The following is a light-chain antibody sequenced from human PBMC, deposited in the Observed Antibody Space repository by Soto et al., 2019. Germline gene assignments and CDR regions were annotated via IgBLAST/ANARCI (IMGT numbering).Light chain of an antibody. CDR1: QDVYIY. V-gene: IGKV1-33*01. J-gene: IGKJ2*01. CDR3: QQYDTVPPYA. Sequence: IQLTQSPASLSASIGDRVTITCQASQDVYIYLNWYQQKPGKAPTLLIYEASNLETGVPSRFSGTGSGTHFILTISSLEAEDFATYYCQQYDTVPPYAFGQGTKLEI. CDR2: EAS.